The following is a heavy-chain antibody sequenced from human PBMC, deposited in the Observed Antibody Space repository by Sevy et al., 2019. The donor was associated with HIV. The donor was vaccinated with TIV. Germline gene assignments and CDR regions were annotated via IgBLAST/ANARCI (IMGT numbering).Heavy chain of an antibody. J-gene: IGHJ4*02. CDR3: TKDSEFWSASED. CDR1: GFTFGDYA. CDR2: IRSRAYAGTT. Sequence: GGSLRLSCTGSGFTFGDYAVSWVRQAPGKGLEWVGFIRSRAYAGTTEYAASVKGRFTISRDDSKGIAYLQMNSLKTEDTAVYYCTKDSEFWSASEDWGQGTVVTVSS. V-gene: IGHV3-49*04. D-gene: IGHD3-3*01.